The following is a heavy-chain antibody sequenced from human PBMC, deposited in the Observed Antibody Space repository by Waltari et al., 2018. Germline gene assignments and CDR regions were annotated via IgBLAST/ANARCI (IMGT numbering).Heavy chain of an antibody. Sequence: EVQLVQSGAEVKKPGATVKISCKVSGYTFTDYYMHWVQQAPGKGLEWMGLVDPEDGETIYAEKFQGRVTITADTSTDTAYMELSSLRSEDTAVYYCATNRGDSSSWYEYYGMDVWGQGTTVTVSS. CDR2: VDPEDGET. J-gene: IGHJ6*02. V-gene: IGHV1-69-2*01. D-gene: IGHD6-13*01. CDR3: ATNRGDSSSWYEYYGMDV. CDR1: GYTFTDYY.